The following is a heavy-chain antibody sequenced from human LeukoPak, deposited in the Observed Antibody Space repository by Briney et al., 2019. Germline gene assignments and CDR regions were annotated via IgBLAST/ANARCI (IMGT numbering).Heavy chain of an antibody. D-gene: IGHD3-10*01. CDR3: ARGFGDWGLSWFDP. CDR1: GGSVSSGSYY. Sequence: PSEPLSLTCTVSGGSVSSGSYYWSWIRQPPGKGLEWIGYIYYSGSAKYHPSLKSRVTISVDTSKNQFSLKLTSVTAADTAVYYCARGFGDWGLSWFDPWGQGTLVTVSS. CDR2: IYYSGSA. J-gene: IGHJ5*01. V-gene: IGHV4-61*01.